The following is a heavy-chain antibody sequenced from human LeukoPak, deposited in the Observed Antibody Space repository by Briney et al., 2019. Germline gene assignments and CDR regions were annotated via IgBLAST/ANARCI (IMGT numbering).Heavy chain of an antibody. CDR3: ARDDSSGWYYFDY. J-gene: IGHJ4*02. D-gene: IGHD6-19*01. Sequence: SETLSLTCTVSGGSISSGSYYWSWIRQPAGKGLERIGRIYTSGSTNYNPSLKSRVTISVDTSKNQFSLKLSSVTAADTAVYYCARDDSSGWYYFDYWGQGTLVTVSS. V-gene: IGHV4-61*02. CDR2: IYTSGST. CDR1: GGSISSGSYY.